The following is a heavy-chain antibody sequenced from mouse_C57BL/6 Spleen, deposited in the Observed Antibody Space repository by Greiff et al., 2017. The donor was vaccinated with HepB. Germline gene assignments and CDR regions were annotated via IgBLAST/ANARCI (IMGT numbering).Heavy chain of an antibody. Sequence: EVMLVESGGGLVQPGGSLKLSCAASGFTFSDYYMYWVRQTPEKRLEWVAYISNGGGSTYYPDTVKGRFTISRDNAKNTLYLQMSRLKSEDTAMYYCARRGNYGGAMDYWGQGTSVTVSS. CDR1: GFTFSDYY. J-gene: IGHJ4*01. V-gene: IGHV5-12*01. CDR3: ARRGNYGGAMDY. D-gene: IGHD2-1*01. CDR2: ISNGGGST.